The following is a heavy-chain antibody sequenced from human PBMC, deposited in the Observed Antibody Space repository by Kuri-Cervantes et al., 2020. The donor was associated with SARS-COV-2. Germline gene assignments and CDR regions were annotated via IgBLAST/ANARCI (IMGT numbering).Heavy chain of an antibody. CDR3: ARDYYDSSGYYQGLYYSYGMDV. CDR1: GGTFSSYA. V-gene: IGHV1-69*13. D-gene: IGHD3-22*01. J-gene: IGHJ6*02. CDR2: IIPIFGTA. Sequence: SVKVSCKASGGTFSSYAISWVRQAPGQGLEWMGGIIPIFGTANYAQKFQGRVTITADESTSTAYMELSSLRSEDTAVYYCARDYYDSSGYYQGLYYSYGMDVWGQGTTVTVSS.